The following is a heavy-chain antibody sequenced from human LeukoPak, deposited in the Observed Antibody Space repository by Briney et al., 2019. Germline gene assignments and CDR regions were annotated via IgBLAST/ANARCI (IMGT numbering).Heavy chain of an antibody. J-gene: IGHJ4*02. CDR3: AKDLAHSGSHFFDY. V-gene: IGHV3-23*01. Sequence: GGSLRLSCAASGFTFSSYAMSWVRQAPGKGLEWVSAISGSGGSTYYADSVKGRFTISRDNSKDTLYLQMNSLRAEDTAVYYCAKDLAHSGSHFFDYWGQGTLVTVSS. CDR1: GFTFSSYA. CDR2: ISGSGGST. D-gene: IGHD6-13*01.